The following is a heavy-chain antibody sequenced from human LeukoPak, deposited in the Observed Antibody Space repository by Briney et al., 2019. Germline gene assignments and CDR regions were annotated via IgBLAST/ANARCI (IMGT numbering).Heavy chain of an antibody. CDR1: GFTFNTFW. D-gene: IGHD6-13*01. CDR3: ARDAAGYDP. CDR2: IKEDGTKK. V-gene: IGHV3-7*01. J-gene: IGHJ5*02. Sequence: PGGSLRLSCAASGFTFNTFWMSWVRQTPGNGLEWVANIKEDGTKKYYVDSVKGRFTISRDNAENSLYLQMNSLRAEDTAVYYCARDAAGYDPWGQGTLVTVSS.